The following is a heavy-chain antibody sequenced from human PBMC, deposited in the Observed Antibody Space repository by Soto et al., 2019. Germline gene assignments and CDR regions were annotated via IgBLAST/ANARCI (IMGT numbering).Heavy chain of an antibody. CDR1: GYTFTSYG. CDR2: ISAYNGNT. CDR3: ARDVPLNYYDGTYSYYAMDV. D-gene: IGHD3-22*01. Sequence: QVQLVQSGAEVKKPGASVKVSCKASGYTFTSYGISWVRQAPGQGLEWMGWISAYNGNTNYAQKLQGRVTMTTDTSTSTAYMELRSLRSDDTAVYYCARDVPLNYYDGTYSYYAMDVWGQGTTVTVSS. V-gene: IGHV1-18*01. J-gene: IGHJ6*02.